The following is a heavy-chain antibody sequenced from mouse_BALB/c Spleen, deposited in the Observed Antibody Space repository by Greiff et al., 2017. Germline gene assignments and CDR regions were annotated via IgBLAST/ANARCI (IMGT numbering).Heavy chain of an antibody. CDR1: GYSITSDYA. Sequence: VQLKESGPGLVKPSQSLSLTCTVTGYSITSDYAWNWIRQFPGNKLEWMGYISYSGSTSYNPSLKSRISITRDTSKNQFFLQLNSVTTEDTATYYCARRGNYGSPYFDYWGQGTTLTVSS. J-gene: IGHJ2*01. V-gene: IGHV3-2*02. CDR2: ISYSGST. D-gene: IGHD2-1*01. CDR3: ARRGNYGSPYFDY.